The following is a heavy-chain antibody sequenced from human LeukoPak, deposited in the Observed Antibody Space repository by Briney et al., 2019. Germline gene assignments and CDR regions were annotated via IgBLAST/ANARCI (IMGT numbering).Heavy chain of an antibody. CDR1: GFTFSSYS. CDR3: ARSGEFLAMPSDL. J-gene: IGHJ3*01. Sequence: GGSLRLSCAASGFTFSSYSMNWVRQAPGKGLEWVSSISSSSSYIYYADSVKGRFTISRDNAKNSLYLQMNSLRAEDTAVYFCARSGEFLAMPSDLWGQGTMVTVSS. V-gene: IGHV3-21*01. CDR2: ISSSSSYI. D-gene: IGHD3-10*01.